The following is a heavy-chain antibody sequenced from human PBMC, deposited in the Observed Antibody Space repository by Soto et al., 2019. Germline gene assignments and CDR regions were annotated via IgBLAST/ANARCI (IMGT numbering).Heavy chain of an antibody. CDR2: ISYDGSNK. V-gene: IGHV3-30*18. D-gene: IGHD1-1*01. J-gene: IGHJ3*02. CDR3: AKELERIYEAFDI. Sequence: QVQLVESGGGVVQPGRSLRLSCAASGFTFSSYGMHWVRQAPGKGLEWVAVISYDGSNKYYADSVKGRFTISRDNSKNTLYLQMNSLRAEDTAVYYCAKELERIYEAFDIWGQGTMVTVSS. CDR1: GFTFSSYG.